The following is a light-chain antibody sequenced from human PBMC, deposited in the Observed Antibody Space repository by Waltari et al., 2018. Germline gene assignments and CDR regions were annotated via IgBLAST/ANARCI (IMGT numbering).Light chain of an antibody. CDR1: SGHSTNV. J-gene: IGLJ3*02. CDR3: QTGGHGTWV. CDR2: VNSDGSH. V-gene: IGLV4-69*01. Sequence: QLVLTQSPSASASLGASVTLTCTLSSGHSTNVIAWLQKRPEKGPRYLMKVNSDGSHNQGDEIPDRFSGSSSEAERYLTISSLQSEDEADYYCQTGGHGTWVFGGGTKLTVL.